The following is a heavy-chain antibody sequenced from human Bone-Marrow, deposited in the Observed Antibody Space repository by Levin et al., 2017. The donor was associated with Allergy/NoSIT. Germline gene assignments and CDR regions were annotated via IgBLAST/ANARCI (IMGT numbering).Heavy chain of an antibody. J-gene: IGHJ6*02. CDR2: FDREEGET. D-gene: IGHD2-2*01. V-gene: IGHV1-24*01. CDR3: AASGYQLLSVYYYFYGMDV. Sequence: EASVKVSCKVSGNSLSEISMHWVRQAPGKGLEWLGGFDREEGETIYAQRFQGRVTLTEDTSTDTAHMELSGLRSEDTAVYYCAASGYQLLSVYYYFYGMDVWGQGTTVTVSS. CDR1: GNSLSEIS.